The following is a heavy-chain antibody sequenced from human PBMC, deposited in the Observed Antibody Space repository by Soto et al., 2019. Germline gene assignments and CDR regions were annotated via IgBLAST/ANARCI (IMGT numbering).Heavy chain of an antibody. CDR3: AREWIGDTMPYGMDV. Sequence: QVQLVQSGAEVKKPGASVKVSCKASGYTFTSYYMHWVRQAPGQGLEWMGIINPSGGSTSYAQKFQGRVTMTRDTSTSTVYMELSSLRSEDTAVYYCAREWIGDTMPYGMDVWGQGTTVTVSS. CDR2: INPSGGST. CDR1: GYTFTSYY. J-gene: IGHJ6*02. V-gene: IGHV1-46*01. D-gene: IGHD1-26*01.